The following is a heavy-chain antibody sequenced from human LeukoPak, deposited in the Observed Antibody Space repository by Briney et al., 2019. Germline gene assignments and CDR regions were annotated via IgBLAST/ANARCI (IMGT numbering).Heavy chain of an antibody. J-gene: IGHJ4*02. CDR1: GFTFSSYA. CDR3: AKRSEYSSGWASCDY. V-gene: IGHV3-23*01. CDR2: ISGGT. D-gene: IGHD6-19*01. Sequence: GGSLRLSCAASGFTFSSYAMSWVRQAPGRGLEWVSSISGGTYYADSVKGRFTISRDNSKNTLFLQMNSLRAEDTAVYYCAKRSEYSSGWASCDYWGQGTLVTVPS.